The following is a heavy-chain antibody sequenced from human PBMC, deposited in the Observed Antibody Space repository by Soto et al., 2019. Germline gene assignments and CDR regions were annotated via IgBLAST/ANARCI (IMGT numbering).Heavy chain of an antibody. CDR2: IYHSGST. CDR1: GGSISSGGYS. V-gene: IGHV4-30-2*01. CDR3: ARVAYDFWSGYYPSYFDY. D-gene: IGHD3-3*01. J-gene: IGHJ4*02. Sequence: LSLTCAVSGGSISSGGYSWSWIRQPPGKGLEWIGYIYHSGSTYYNPSLKSRVTISVDRSKNQFSLKLSSVTAADTAAYYCARVAYDFWSGYYPSYFDYWGQGTLVTVSS.